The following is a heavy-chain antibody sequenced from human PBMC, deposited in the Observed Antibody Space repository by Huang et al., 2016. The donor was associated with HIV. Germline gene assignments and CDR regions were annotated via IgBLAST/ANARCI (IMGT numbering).Heavy chain of an antibody. V-gene: IGHV3-30*02. D-gene: IGHD2-21*02. CDR3: ATDLGGYSFDY. CDR2: IRFDGCNK. Sequence: QEQLVESGGGVVQPGGSLRLSCATSGFSFSHYGMHWVRQAPGKGLECVAFIRFDGCNKQYADSAKGRFTISRDNSKKMLFLEMNSLRGDDTAFYYCATDLGGYSFDYWGQGALVSVSS. J-gene: IGHJ4*02. CDR1: GFSFSHYG.